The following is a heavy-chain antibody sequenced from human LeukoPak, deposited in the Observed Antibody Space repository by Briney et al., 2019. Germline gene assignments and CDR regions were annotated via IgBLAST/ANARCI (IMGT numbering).Heavy chain of an antibody. J-gene: IGHJ4*02. D-gene: IGHD5-24*01. V-gene: IGHV6-1*01. Sequence: SQTLSLTCAISGDSVSRTNIAWNWIRQSPSRGLEWLGRTYYRSKWYNDYAVSVRSRIIINPDTSKNQFSLQLNSVTPEDTAVYYCARGIGWPYFDYWGQGTLVTVSS. CDR1: GDSVSRTNIA. CDR2: TYYRSKWYN. CDR3: ARGIGWPYFDY.